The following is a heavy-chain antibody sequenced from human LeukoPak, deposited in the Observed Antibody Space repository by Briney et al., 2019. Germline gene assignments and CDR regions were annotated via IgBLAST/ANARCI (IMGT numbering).Heavy chain of an antibody. J-gene: IGHJ6*02. Sequence: HPGGSLRLSCGASGFTFSSHVMSWVRQAPGKGLEWVSTIDGTGDRTYYADSVKGRFTISRDNSKNTLYLQMNSLRAEDTALYYCAKSRGQYGDYLFYYYGMDVWGQGTTVTVSS. V-gene: IGHV3-23*01. CDR3: AKSRGQYGDYLFYYYGMDV. D-gene: IGHD4-17*01. CDR1: GFTFSSHV. CDR2: IDGTGDRT.